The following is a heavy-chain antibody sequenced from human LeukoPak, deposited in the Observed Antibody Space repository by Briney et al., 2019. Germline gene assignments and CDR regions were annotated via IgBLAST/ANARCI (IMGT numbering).Heavy chain of an antibody. V-gene: IGHV3-7*01. CDR3: AANTDYYFDY. Sequence: PGGSLRLSCVASGFSFSTYWMTWVRQAPGKGLEWVANISPDGSEKYYVDSVKGRFTISRDTAKNSLFLQMTSLRPEDTAVYYCAANTDYYFDYWGQGILVTVSS. CDR2: ISPDGSEK. CDR1: GFSFSTYW. J-gene: IGHJ4*02.